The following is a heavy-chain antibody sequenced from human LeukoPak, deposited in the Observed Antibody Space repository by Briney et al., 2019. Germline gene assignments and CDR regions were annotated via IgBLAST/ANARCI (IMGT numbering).Heavy chain of an antibody. Sequence: GGSLRLSCAASGFTFSSYAMHWVRQAPGKGLEWVAVISYDGSNKYYADSVKGRFTISRDNSKNTLYLQMNSLRAEATAVYYCARGTYYYDSSGYTLGYWGQGTLVTVSS. CDR1: GFTFSSYA. D-gene: IGHD3-22*01. CDR3: ARGTYYYDSSGYTLGY. J-gene: IGHJ4*02. V-gene: IGHV3-30*04. CDR2: ISYDGSNK.